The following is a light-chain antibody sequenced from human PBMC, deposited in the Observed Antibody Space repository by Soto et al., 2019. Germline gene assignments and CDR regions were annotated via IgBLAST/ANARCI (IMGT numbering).Light chain of an antibody. CDR1: QGISSW. Sequence: DIQMTQSPSSVSASVGDRVTITCRASQGISSWLAWYQQKPGKAPKLLIYAASSLQSGVPSRFSGSGSETDFTLTISRLEPEDFAVYFCQQYGSSPPTFGQGTKVDNK. CDR2: AAS. V-gene: IGKV1-12*01. J-gene: IGKJ1*01. CDR3: QQYGSSPPT.